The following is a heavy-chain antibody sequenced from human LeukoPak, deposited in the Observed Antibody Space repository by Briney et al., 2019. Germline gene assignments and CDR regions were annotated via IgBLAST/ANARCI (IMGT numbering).Heavy chain of an antibody. CDR2: IYYSGST. V-gene: IGHV4-39*02. CDR1: GGSISSSSHY. J-gene: IGHJ4*02. CDR3: AKEDAPLGGRPKN. Sequence: SETLSLTCTVSGGSISSSSHYWGWIRQPPGKGLEWIGSIYYSGSTYYNPSLKSRVTISVDTSKNQFSLKLSSVTAADTAVYYCAKEDAPLGGRPKNWGQGTLVTVSS. D-gene: IGHD3-16*01.